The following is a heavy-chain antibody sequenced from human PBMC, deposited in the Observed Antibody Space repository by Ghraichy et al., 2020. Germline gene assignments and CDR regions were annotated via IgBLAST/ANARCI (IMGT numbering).Heavy chain of an antibody. CDR3: ARGFPSVVATADAFDI. V-gene: IGHV4-34*01. CDR1: GRAFSGYY. CDR2: INHSGST. D-gene: IGHD2-21*02. Sequence: SETLSLTCAVYGRAFSGYYWSWIRQPPGKGLEWIGEINHSGSTNYNPSLKSRVTISVDTSKNQFSLKLSSVTAAETALYYCARGFPSVVATADAFDIWGQGTMVTVSS. J-gene: IGHJ3*02.